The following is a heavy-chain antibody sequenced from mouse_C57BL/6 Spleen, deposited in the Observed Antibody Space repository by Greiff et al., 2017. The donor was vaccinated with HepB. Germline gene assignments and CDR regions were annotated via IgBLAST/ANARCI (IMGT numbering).Heavy chain of an antibody. J-gene: IGHJ4*01. D-gene: IGHD4-1*01. Sequence: VQLKESGPGLVKPSQSLSLTCSVTGYSITSGYYWNWIRQFPGNKLEWMGYISYDGSNNYNPSLKNRISITRDTSKNQFFLKLNSVTTEDTATYYCAREPTGTGDAMDYWGQGTSVTVSS. V-gene: IGHV3-6*01. CDR3: AREPTGTGDAMDY. CDR1: GYSITSGYY. CDR2: ISYDGSN.